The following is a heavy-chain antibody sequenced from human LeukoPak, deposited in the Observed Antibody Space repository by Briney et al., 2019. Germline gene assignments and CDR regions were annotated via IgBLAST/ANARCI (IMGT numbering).Heavy chain of an antibody. CDR2: IKQDGSEK. CDR3: DGGTGWVSNLG. CDR1: GFSFSNYW. Sequence: GGSLRLSCAASGFSFSNYWMHWVRQPPGKGLEWVANIKQDGSEKCYVDSVKGRFTISRDNAKNSLYLQMNSLRAEDTGVYYCDGGTGWVSNLGGGQGTLVIVSS. V-gene: IGHV3-7*03. J-gene: IGHJ4*02. D-gene: IGHD6-19*01.